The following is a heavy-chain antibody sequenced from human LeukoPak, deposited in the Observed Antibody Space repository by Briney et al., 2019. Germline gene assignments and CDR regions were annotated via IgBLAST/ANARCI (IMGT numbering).Heavy chain of an antibody. Sequence: PSQTLSLTCTVSGGSISSGGYYWSWIRQHPGKGLEWIGYIYYSGSTYYNPSLKSRVTISVDTSKNQFSLKLSSVTAADTGVYYCARGYCSGGSCYSGFDTWGQGTLVTVSS. J-gene: IGHJ5*02. V-gene: IGHV4-31*03. D-gene: IGHD2-15*01. CDR3: ARGYCSGGSCYSGFDT. CDR2: IYYSGST. CDR1: GGSISSGGYY.